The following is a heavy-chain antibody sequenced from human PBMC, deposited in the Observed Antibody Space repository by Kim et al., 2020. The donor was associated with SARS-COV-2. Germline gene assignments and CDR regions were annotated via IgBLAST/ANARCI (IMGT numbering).Heavy chain of an antibody. Sequence: GGSLRLSCAASGFTFDDYAMHWVRQAPGKGLEWVSGISWNSGSIGYADSVKGRFTISRDNAKNSLYLQMNSLRAEDTALYYCAKGTYYYESSGYPAGVDYWGQGTLVTVSS. CDR3: AKGTYYYESSGYPAGVDY. J-gene: IGHJ4*02. CDR1: GFTFDDYA. D-gene: IGHD3-22*01. CDR2: ISWNSGSI. V-gene: IGHV3-9*01.